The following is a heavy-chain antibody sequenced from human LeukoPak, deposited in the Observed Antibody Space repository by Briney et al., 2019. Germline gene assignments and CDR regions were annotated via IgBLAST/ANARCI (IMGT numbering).Heavy chain of an antibody. D-gene: IGHD4-17*01. J-gene: IGHJ6*03. CDR1: GFTFSSYD. Sequence: PGGSLRLSCAASGFTFSSYDMNWVRQAPGKGLEWVSYISDSGIAIYYADSVKGRFTISRDNAKNSLYLQMNSLRAGETAVYYCARDLYGAMRGYYYMDVWGKGTTVTVS. CDR2: ISDSGIAI. V-gene: IGHV3-48*03. CDR3: ARDLYGAMRGYYYMDV.